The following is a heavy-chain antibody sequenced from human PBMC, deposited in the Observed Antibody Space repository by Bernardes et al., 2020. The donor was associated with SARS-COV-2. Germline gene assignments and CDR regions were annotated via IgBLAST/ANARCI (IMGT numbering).Heavy chain of an antibody. J-gene: IGHJ4*02. CDR1: GFTFRSSP. D-gene: IGHD2-15*01. V-gene: IGHV3-23*01. Sequence: LLLSCAASGFTFRSSPMSWVRQAPGKGLEWVSTVSGNGGSTYYADSVQGRFTISRDNSKNTLYVQMNSLRAEDTAVYYCAKTVGYCTGGSCDHFDYWGQGTLVTVSS. CDR2: VSGNGGST. CDR3: AKTVGYCTGGSCDHFDY.